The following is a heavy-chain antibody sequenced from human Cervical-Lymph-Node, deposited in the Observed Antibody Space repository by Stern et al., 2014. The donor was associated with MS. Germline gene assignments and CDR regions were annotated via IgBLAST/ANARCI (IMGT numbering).Heavy chain of an antibody. J-gene: IGHJ3*02. CDR3: AREAAVAGKGTFDI. D-gene: IGHD6-19*01. Sequence: QVQLVESGPGLVKPSETLSLTCTVSGGSISTYYWSWIRQPPGKGLEWIGYIHFSGSTNCNPSPRSRVTRSLVTSKNQFSLSLSSVTAADTAVYYCAREAAVAGKGTFDIWGQGTMVTVSS. CDR1: GGSISTYY. V-gene: IGHV4-59*01. CDR2: IHFSGST.